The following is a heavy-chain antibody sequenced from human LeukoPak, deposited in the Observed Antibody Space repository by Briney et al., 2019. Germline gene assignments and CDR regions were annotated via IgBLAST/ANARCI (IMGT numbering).Heavy chain of an antibody. CDR3: ARDRDPSSPYDAFDI. V-gene: IGHV1-2*02. CDR1: GYTFTGYY. CDR2: INPNSSGT. D-gene: IGHD3-10*01. J-gene: IGHJ3*02. Sequence: ASVKVSCKASGYTFTGYYMFWVRQAPGQGLEWMGWINPNSSGTNYAQKFQGRVTMTRDTSISTGYMELSRLRSDDTAVYYCARDRDPSSPYDAFDIWGQGTMVTVSS.